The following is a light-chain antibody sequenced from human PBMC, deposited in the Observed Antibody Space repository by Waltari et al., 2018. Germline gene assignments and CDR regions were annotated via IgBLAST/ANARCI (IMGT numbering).Light chain of an antibody. CDR3: QHYVRLPTT. CDR1: QSVSRA. Sequence: IVLTQSPGRLSSSPGERVTLSCRPSQSVSRALAWYQQKPGKAPRLLIFAASNRATGIPDRFSGSGSETDFSLTISRLEPEDFAVYYCQHYVRLPTTFGRGTKVEIK. V-gene: IGKV3-20*01. J-gene: IGKJ1*01. CDR2: AAS.